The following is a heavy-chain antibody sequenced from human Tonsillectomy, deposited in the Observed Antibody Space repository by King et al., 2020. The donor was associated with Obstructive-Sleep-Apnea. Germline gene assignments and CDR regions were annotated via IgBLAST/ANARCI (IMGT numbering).Heavy chain of an antibody. V-gene: IGHV4-59*02. D-gene: IGHD3-22*01. Sequence: VQLQESGPGLVKPSETLSLICTVSGCAVGGYCWSWIRQPPRKGLERIGDLWSSRDTNYHPSLERRATISVDTSKSQISLKLNSVTAADTAIYYCTRDRHKGYDYWGQGTLVTVSS. J-gene: IGHJ4*02. CDR3: TRDRHKGYDY. CDR1: GCAVGGYC. CDR2: LWSSRDT.